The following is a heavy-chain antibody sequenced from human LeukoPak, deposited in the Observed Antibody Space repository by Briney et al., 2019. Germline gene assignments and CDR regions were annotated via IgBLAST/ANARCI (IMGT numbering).Heavy chain of an antibody. CDR1: GFTFSNAW. CDR3: TTEVVVAATLDY. Sequence: RPGGSLRLSCAASGFTFSNAWMSWVRQAPGKGLEWVGRIKSKTDGGTTDYAAPVKGRFTISRDDSKNTLYLQMNSLKTEDTAVYYCTTEVVVAATLDYWGQGTLVTVSS. V-gene: IGHV3-15*01. J-gene: IGHJ4*02. D-gene: IGHD2-15*01. CDR2: IKSKTDGGTT.